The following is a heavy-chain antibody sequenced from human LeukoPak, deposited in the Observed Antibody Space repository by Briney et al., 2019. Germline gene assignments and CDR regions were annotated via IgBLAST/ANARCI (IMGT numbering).Heavy chain of an antibody. CDR3: ARDRTPGSASYYYYGMDV. V-gene: IGHV3-23*01. J-gene: IGHJ6*02. CDR1: GFTFSSYA. Sequence: GGSLRLSCAASGFTFSSYAMSWVRQAPGKGLEWVSAISGSGGSTYYADSVKGRFTISRDNSKNTLYLQMNSLRAEDTAVYYCARDRTPGSASYYYYGMDVWGQGTTVTVSS. CDR2: ISGSGGST. D-gene: IGHD3-10*01.